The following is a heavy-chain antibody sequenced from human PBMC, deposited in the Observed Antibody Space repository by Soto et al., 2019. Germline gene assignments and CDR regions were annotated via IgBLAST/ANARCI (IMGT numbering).Heavy chain of an antibody. Sequence: SETLSLTCAVYGGFVSSGSYYWSWIRQPPGKGLEWIGEMSHSGGTHFNPSPKSRVTISVDTSKNQFSLKMTSVTAADTALYYCARVERGTATTVVDAFDIWGPGTMVTVSS. D-gene: IGHD1-1*01. CDR3: ARVERGTATTVVDAFDI. V-gene: IGHV4-61*01. CDR2: MSHSGGT. J-gene: IGHJ3*02. CDR1: GGFVSSGSYY.